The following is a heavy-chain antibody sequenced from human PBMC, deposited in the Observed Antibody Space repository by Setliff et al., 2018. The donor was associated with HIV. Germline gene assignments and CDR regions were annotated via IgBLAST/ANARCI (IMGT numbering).Heavy chain of an antibody. CDR1: GYSISSGYY. CDR3: ARGKVRFVY. V-gene: IGHV4-38-2*01. J-gene: IGHJ4*02. CDR2: IYYSGST. D-gene: IGHD2-2*01. Sequence: SETLSLTCAVSGYSISSGYYWGWIRQPPGKGLAWIGSIYYSGSTYYNPSLKTRVTISVDTSKNQFSLKLSSVTAADTAVSYCARGKVRFVYWGQGTLVTVPQ.